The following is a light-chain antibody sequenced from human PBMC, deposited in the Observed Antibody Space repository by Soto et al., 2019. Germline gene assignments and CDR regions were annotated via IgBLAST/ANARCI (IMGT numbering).Light chain of an antibody. Sequence: DIVLTQSPGTLSLSPGERATLSCRASQSVSSTYLAWFQQKPGQAPRLLIYGAYTRATGIPDRFSGSGSGTDFTLTISRLEPEDFAVYYCQQYRRWTFGQGTKVEIK. CDR3: QQYRRWT. CDR2: GAY. CDR1: QSVSSTY. V-gene: IGKV3-20*01. J-gene: IGKJ1*01.